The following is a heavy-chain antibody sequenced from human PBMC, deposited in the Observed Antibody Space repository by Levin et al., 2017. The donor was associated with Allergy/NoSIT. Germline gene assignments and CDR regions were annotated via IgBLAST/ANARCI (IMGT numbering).Heavy chain of an antibody. CDR3: ARAFVGPKQLVRDRSLDY. J-gene: IGHJ4*02. Sequence: ASVKVSCKASGYTFTSYGISWVRQAPGQGLEWMGWISAYNGNTNYAQKLQGRVTMTTDTSTSTAYMELRSLRSDDTAVYYCARAFVGPKQLVRDRSLDYWGQGTLVTVSS. D-gene: IGHD6-13*01. CDR1: GYTFTSYG. V-gene: IGHV1-18*01. CDR2: ISAYNGNT.